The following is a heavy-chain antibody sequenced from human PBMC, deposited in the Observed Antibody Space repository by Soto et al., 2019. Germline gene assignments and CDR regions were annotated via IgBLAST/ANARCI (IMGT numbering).Heavy chain of an antibody. CDR3: ARDPLDYYDSSGYYYPFDY. D-gene: IGHD3-22*01. Sequence: ASVKVSCKACGYTFASYYMRWVRQAHGQGLEWMGIINPSGGSTSYAQKFQGSVTMTRDTSTSTVYMERSSLRSEDTAVYYCARDPLDYYDSSGYYYPFDYWGQGTLVTVSS. CDR1: GYTFASYY. J-gene: IGHJ4*02. CDR2: INPSGGST. V-gene: IGHV1-46*01.